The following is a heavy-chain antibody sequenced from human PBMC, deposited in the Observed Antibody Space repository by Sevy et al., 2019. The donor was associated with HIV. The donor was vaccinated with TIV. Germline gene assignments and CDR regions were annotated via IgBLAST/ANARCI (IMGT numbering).Heavy chain of an antibody. CDR3: TRVDYYDTSGSHY. D-gene: IGHD3-22*01. CDR1: GFTFGDYS. J-gene: IGHJ4*02. Sequence: GSLRLSCVASGFTFGDYSLNWVRQAPGKGLEWVASISSRGSYIRYGDSVKGRFSISRDNAKNSLYLQLNSLRAEDTAVYYCTRVDYYDTSGSHYWGQGTLVTVSS. CDR2: ISSRGSYI. V-gene: IGHV3-21*01.